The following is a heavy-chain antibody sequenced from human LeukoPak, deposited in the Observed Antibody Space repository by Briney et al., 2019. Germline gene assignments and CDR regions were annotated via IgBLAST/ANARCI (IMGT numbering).Heavy chain of an antibody. V-gene: IGHV3-49*04. CDR1: GFTFGDYA. CDR2: IRSKDYGGTT. CDR3: TRGDRRFDP. Sequence: GGSLRLSCTGSGFTFGDYAMNWVRQAPGKGLEWVGFIRSKDYGGTTEYAASVKGRFTISRDDSKSIANLQMNSLKTEDTAVYYCTRGDRRFDPWGQGTLVTVSS. J-gene: IGHJ5*02.